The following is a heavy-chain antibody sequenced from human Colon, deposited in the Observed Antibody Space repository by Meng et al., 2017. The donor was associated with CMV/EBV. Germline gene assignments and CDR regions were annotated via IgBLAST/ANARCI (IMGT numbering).Heavy chain of an antibody. CDR2: IYYSGST. D-gene: IGHD1-26*01. V-gene: IGHV4-39*01. CDR3: ARHSGGSYNTFDY. CDR1: GGSISSSSYY. Sequence: GSLRLSCTVSGGSISSSSYYWGWIRQPPGKGLEWIGSIYYSGSTYYNPSLKSRVTISVDTSKNQFSLKLSSVTAADTAVYYCARHSGGSYNTFDYWGQGTLVTVSS. J-gene: IGHJ4*02.